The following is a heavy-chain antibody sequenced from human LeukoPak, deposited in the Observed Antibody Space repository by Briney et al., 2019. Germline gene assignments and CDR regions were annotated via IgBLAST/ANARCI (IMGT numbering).Heavy chain of an antibody. CDR2: IKQDGSEK. V-gene: IGHV3-7*01. CDR1: GFTFSSYW. J-gene: IGHJ6*02. D-gene: IGHD4-17*01. Sequence: GGSLRLSCAASGFTFSSYWMSWVRQAPGKGLEWVANIKQDGSEKYYVDSVKGRFTISRDNAKNSLYLQMNSLRAEDTAVYYCALLSGDYGDFTDSYYYYGMDVWGQGTTVTVSS. CDR3: ALLSGDYGDFTDSYYYYGMDV.